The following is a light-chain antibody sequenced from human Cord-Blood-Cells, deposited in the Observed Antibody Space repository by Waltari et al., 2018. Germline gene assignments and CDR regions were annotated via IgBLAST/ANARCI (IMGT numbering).Light chain of an antibody. CDR3: CSYAGSSTVV. V-gene: IGLV2-23*02. J-gene: IGLJ2*01. CDR1: SRDVGSYNL. Sequence: QSALTQPASVSGSPGQSITISCTGTSRDVGSYNLVSWYQQHPGKAPKLIMYEVSKRPSGVSNRCSGSKSGNTASLTSSGLQAEDEADYYCCSYAGSSTVVFGGGTKLTVL. CDR2: EVS.